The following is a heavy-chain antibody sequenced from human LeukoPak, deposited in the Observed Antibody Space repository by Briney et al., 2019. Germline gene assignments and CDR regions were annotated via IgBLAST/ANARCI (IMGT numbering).Heavy chain of an antibody. J-gene: IGHJ5*02. Sequence: ASVKVSCKASGYTFTSYGISWVRQAPGQGLEWMGWISAYNGNTNYAQELQGRVTMTTDTSTSTAYMELRSLRSDDTAVYYCARVRSDYGDQGWFDPWGQGTLVTVSS. CDR1: GYTFTSYG. V-gene: IGHV1-18*01. D-gene: IGHD4-17*01. CDR2: ISAYNGNT. CDR3: ARVRSDYGDQGWFDP.